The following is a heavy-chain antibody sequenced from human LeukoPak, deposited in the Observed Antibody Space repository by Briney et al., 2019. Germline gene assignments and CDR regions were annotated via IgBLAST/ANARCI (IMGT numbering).Heavy chain of an antibody. D-gene: IGHD6-19*01. V-gene: IGHV3-23*01. CDR3: VTDPPDSGWAFDS. CDR1: GFTFSSYG. Sequence: GGSLRLSCAGSGFTFSSYGISWVRQAPGKGLEWVSGISAGGSGTYYADSVKGRFTISRDSSKNTVYLQMNSLSADDTAVYYCVTDPPDSGWAFDSWGQGTLVTVSS. CDR2: ISAGGSGT. J-gene: IGHJ4*02.